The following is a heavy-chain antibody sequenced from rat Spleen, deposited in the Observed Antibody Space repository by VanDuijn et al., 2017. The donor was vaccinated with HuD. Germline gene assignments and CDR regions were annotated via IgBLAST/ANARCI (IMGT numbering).Heavy chain of an antibody. CDR2: ISYDGGSI. Sequence: EVQLVESGGGLVQPGRSLKLSCVASGFTFNNYWMTWIRQAPKKGLEWVAYISYDGGSIYYGESGKGRCTIPGDNTKSTLYLQMDSLRCEDTATYYCTTEAPINYGGYAPFDYWGQGVMVTVSS. CDR3: TTEAPINYGGYAPFDY. J-gene: IGHJ2*01. V-gene: IGHV5-31*01. CDR1: GFTFNNYW. D-gene: IGHD1-11*01.